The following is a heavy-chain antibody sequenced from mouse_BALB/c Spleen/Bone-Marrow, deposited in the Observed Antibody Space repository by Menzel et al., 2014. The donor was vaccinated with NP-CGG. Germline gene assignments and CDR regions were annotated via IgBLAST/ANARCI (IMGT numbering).Heavy chain of an antibody. D-gene: IGHD2-2*01. J-gene: IGHJ1*01. CDR2: INPYNDGT. CDR3: ARSLYGYDWYFDV. Sequence: EVKLMASGPELVKPGASVKMSCKASGYTFTSYVIHWVKQKPGQGLEWIGNINPYNDGTKYNEKFKGKATLTSDKSSXTAYMELSSLTSEDSAVYYCARSLYGYDWYFDVWGAGTTVTVSS. CDR1: GYTFTSYV. V-gene: IGHV1-14*01.